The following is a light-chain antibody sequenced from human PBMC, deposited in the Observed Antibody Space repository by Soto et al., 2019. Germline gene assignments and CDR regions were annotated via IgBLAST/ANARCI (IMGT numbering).Light chain of an antibody. CDR1: QSVSSN. J-gene: IGKJ3*01. Sequence: EIVMTQSPATLSVSPGGRATLSCRASQSVSSNLAWYQQKPGQAPRLLIYGASTRATGIPARFSGSGSGTEFTLTISSLQSEDFEVYYCQQYNNWPPIFTFGPGTKVDIK. V-gene: IGKV3-15*01. CDR3: QQYNNWPPIFT. CDR2: GAS.